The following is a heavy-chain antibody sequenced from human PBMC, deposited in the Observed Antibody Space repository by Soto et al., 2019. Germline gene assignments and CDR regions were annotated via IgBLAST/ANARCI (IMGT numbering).Heavy chain of an antibody. D-gene: IGHD5-12*01. CDR1: GFTFSSYG. CDR3: AKMNKKWHYYYYYGMDV. CDR2: ISYDGSNK. Sequence: GGSLRLSCAASGFTFSSYGMHWVRQAPGKGLEWVAVISYDGSNKYYADSVKGRFTISRDNSKNTLYLQMNSLRAEDTAVYYCAKMNKKWHYYYYYGMDVWGQGNTVTVSS. V-gene: IGHV3-30*18. J-gene: IGHJ6*02.